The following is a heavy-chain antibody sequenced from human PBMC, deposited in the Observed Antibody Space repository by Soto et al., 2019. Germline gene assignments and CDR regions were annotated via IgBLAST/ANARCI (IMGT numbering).Heavy chain of an antibody. J-gene: IGHJ4*02. Sequence: QVQLVQSGAEVKKPGASVKVSCKASGYTFTSYDINWVRQATGQGLEWMGWMNTNSGNTGYAQKFQGKVPMTRSTSISTADMELSSLRSEDTAVYYCAREKSGYYDYWGQGTLVTVSS. CDR3: AREKSGYYDY. V-gene: IGHV1-8*01. CDR1: GYTFTSYD. D-gene: IGHD3-3*01. CDR2: MNTNSGNT.